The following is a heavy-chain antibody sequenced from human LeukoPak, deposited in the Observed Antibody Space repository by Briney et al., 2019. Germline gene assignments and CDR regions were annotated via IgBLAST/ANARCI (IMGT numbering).Heavy chain of an antibody. CDR3: ARRAYSSGWYYFDY. J-gene: IGHJ4*02. V-gene: IGHV4-59*08. CDR2: IYYSGNT. D-gene: IGHD6-19*01. Sequence: SETLSLTCTVSGGSISNYYWNWIRQPPGKGLEWIGYIYYSGNTNYNPSLKSRVTISVDTSKNQFSLKLSSVTAVDTAVYYCARRAYSSGWYYFDYWGQGTLVTVSS. CDR1: GGSISNYY.